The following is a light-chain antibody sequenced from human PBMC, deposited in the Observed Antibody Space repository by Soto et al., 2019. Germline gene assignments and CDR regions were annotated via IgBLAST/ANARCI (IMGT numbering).Light chain of an antibody. V-gene: IGKV3-20*01. CDR3: QHYGSSAPIT. J-gene: IGKJ5*01. CDR2: ETS. Sequence: EIVLTQSPGTLSLSPGERATLSCRAIQSFSSSYLAWYQQKPGQAPRLLIYETSSRATGIPDRFSGSGSQTDFTLTISRLEPEDFALYYCQHYGSSAPITFGQGTRLEIK. CDR1: QSFSSSY.